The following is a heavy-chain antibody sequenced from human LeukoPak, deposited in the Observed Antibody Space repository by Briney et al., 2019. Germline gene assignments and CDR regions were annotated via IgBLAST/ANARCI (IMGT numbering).Heavy chain of an antibody. D-gene: IGHD3-22*01. CDR2: ISGSGGST. V-gene: IGHV3-23*01. CDR1: GFTFSSYG. Sequence: GGTLRLSCAASGFTFSSYGMSWVRQAPGKGLEWVSAISGSGGSTYYADSVKGRFTISRDNSKKTLYLQMNSLRAEDTAAYYCAKESITMIVVVIVDAFDIWSQGTMVTVSS. J-gene: IGHJ3*02. CDR3: AKESITMIVVVIVDAFDI.